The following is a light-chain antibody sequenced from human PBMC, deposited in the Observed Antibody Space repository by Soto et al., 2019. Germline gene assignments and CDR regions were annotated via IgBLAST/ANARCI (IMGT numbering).Light chain of an antibody. Sequence: IVLTRSPGSLSFSPWERATLSWRSSHSVSISYLAWYQQKPGHAPRLLIYGASCRATGSPDRFSGSGSGTDFSLTISRLQPEDVAVYYCQQYGSSRWTFGQGTKVDIK. V-gene: IGKV3-20*01. CDR1: HSVSISY. CDR2: GAS. CDR3: QQYGSSRWT. J-gene: IGKJ1*01.